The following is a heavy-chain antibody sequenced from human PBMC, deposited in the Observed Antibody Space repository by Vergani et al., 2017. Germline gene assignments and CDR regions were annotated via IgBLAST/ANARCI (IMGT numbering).Heavy chain of an antibody. Sequence: QLQLQESGPGLVKPSETLSLTCTVSGGSISSSSYYWGWIRQPPGKGLEWIGSIYYSGSTYYNPSLKSRVTISVDTSKNQFSLKLSSVTAADTAVYYCAGEPLVGYMYYFDYWGQGTLVTVSS. CDR1: GGSISSSSYY. V-gene: IGHV4-39*01. J-gene: IGHJ4*02. CDR2: IYYSGST. CDR3: AGEPLVGYMYYFDY. D-gene: IGHD5-24*01.